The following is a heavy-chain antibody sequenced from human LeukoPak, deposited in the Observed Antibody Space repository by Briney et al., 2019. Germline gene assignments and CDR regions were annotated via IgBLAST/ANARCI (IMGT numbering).Heavy chain of an antibody. J-gene: IGHJ4*02. D-gene: IGHD3/OR15-3a*01. Sequence: TGGSLRLSCTASGFTFRDHGVGWVRQAPEKGLEWVGFIRSTVFGGTTEYAASVRGRFSISRDDSKSIAYLQMSSLKTEDSAVYYCTRDKDWSYDYWGQGTPVTVSS. CDR3: TRDKDWSYDY. CDR1: GFTFRDHG. CDR2: IRSTVFGGTT. V-gene: IGHV3-49*04.